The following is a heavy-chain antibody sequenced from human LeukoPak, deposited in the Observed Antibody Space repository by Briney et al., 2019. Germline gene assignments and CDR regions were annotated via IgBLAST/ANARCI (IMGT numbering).Heavy chain of an antibody. D-gene: IGHD6-6*01. V-gene: IGHV3-74*01. CDR2: ISPTGSTT. J-gene: IGHJ4*02. Sequence: GGSLRLSCTASGFSFSGHWMHWARQLPGKGLVWVSRISPTGSTTSYADSVKGRFTVSRDNAKNTLYLQVNNLRAEDTAVYYCARGPNSSWSGLDFWGQGTLLTVSS. CDR3: ARGPNSSWSGLDF. CDR1: GFSFSGHW.